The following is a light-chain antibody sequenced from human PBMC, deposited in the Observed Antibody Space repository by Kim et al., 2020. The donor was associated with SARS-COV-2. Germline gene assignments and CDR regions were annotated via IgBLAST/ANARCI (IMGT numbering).Light chain of an antibody. V-gene: IGLV3-1*01. Sequence: SYELPQPPSVSVSPGQTASITCSGDKLGDKYACWYQQKPGQSPVLVIYQDSKRPSGIPERFSGSNSGNTATLTISGTQAMDEADYYCQAWDSSTYVVFGGGTQLTVL. CDR3: QAWDSSTYVV. J-gene: IGLJ2*01. CDR1: KLGDKY. CDR2: QDS.